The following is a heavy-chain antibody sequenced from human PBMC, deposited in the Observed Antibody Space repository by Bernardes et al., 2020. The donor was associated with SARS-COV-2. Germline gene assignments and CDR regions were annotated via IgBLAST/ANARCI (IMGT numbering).Heavy chain of an antibody. CDR3: ARDTYVPDV. CDR1: VYTLTSSG. Sequence: ASVTVSCKVSVYTLTSSGISWVRHPPGQVLEWMRWISAYNGNTNYAQRLQGIVTMTTDTSTRTAYMELRSLRSDDTAVYYRARDTYVPDVWGQGTTVTVSS. D-gene: IGHD3-16*01. CDR2: ISAYNGNT. V-gene: IGHV1-18*01. J-gene: IGHJ6*02.